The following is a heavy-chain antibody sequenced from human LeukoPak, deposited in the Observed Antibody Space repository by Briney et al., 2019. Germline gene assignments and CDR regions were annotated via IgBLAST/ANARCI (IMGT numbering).Heavy chain of an antibody. V-gene: IGHV5-51*01. J-gene: IGHJ3*02. D-gene: IGHD6-19*01. CDR2: IYPGDSDT. CDR3: ASPSSGWGSAFDI. Sequence: GESLKISCKGSGYSFTSYWIGWVRQMPGKGLEWMGIIYPGDSDTRYSPSFQGQVTISADKSISTAYLQWSSPKASDTAMYYCASPSSGWGSAFDIWGQGTMVTVSS. CDR1: GYSFTSYW.